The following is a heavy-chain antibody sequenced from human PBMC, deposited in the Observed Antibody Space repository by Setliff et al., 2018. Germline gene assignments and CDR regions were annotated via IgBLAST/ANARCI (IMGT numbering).Heavy chain of an antibody. V-gene: IGHV4-34*01. J-gene: IGHJ5*02. CDR1: GESFSNNY. D-gene: IGHD3-3*01. Sequence: SETLSLTCSVYGESFSNNYWSWIRQPPGKGLEWIGESNHSGGTSYNPSLKSRLTMSVDTSKNQFSLKLTSVTAADTAVYYCARDFRRISIYGVDENEKGFDPWGQGTLVTVSS. CDR2: SNHSGGT. CDR3: ARDFRRISIYGVDENEKGFDP.